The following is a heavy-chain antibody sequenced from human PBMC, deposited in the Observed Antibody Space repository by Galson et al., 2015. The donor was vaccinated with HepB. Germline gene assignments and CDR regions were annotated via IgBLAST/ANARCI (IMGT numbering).Heavy chain of an antibody. CDR2: INPNSGGT. CDR1: GYTFTGYY. V-gene: IGHV1-2*05. D-gene: IGHD3-22*01. CDR3: ARGRLRYYYDSSGYYSGAGDAVEI. J-gene: IGHJ3*02. Sequence: SVKVSCTASGYTFTGYYMHWVRQAPGQGLEWMGRINPNSGGTNYAQKFQGRFTMTRDTSISTAYMELSRLRSDDTVVYYCARGRLRYYYDSSGYYSGAGDAVEIWGQGTMVTVSS.